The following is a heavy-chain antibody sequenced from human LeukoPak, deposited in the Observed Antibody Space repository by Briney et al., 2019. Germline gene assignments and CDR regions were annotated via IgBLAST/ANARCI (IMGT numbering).Heavy chain of an antibody. D-gene: IGHD5-18*01. CDR3: ARSGGYSYGPTFDY. CDR1: GVSISSYY. CDR2: IYYSGST. J-gene: IGHJ4*02. V-gene: IGHV4-59*12. Sequence: SETLSLTCTVSGVSISSYYWSWIRQPPGKGLEWIGYIYYSGSTSYNPSLKSRVTISVDTSKNQFSLKLSSVTAADTAVYYCARSGGYSYGPTFDYWGQGTLVTVSS.